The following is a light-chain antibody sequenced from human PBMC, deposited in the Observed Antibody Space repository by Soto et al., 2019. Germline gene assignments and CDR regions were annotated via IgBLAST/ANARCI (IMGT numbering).Light chain of an antibody. CDR3: QACGTGGV. V-gene: IGLV4-69*01. J-gene: IGLJ3*02. CDR1: SGHSDYA. Sequence: QLVLTQSPSASASPGASVKLTCTLSSGHSDYAIAWHQQQPEKGPRYLMKVTSDGSHTKGDGIPDRFSASSSGADRNLTSSSLRAEDDSDYYCQACGTGGVFGGGTKLTVL. CDR2: VTSDGSH.